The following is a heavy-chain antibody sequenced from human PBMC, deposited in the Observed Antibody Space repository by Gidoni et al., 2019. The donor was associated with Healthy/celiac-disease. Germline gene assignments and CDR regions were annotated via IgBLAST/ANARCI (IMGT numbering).Heavy chain of an antibody. D-gene: IGHD3-10*01. CDR1: GFTFSNAW. CDR2: IKSKTECGTT. V-gene: IGHV3-15*01. Sequence: EVQLVASGGGLVKPGGSLRLSCAASGFTFSNAWMSWVRQAPGKGLEWVGRIKSKTECGTTDYAAPVKGRFTISRDDSKNTLYLQMNSLKTEDTAVYYCTTIPLWFGELLSDYWGQGTLVTVSS. CDR3: TTIPLWFGELLSDY. J-gene: IGHJ4*02.